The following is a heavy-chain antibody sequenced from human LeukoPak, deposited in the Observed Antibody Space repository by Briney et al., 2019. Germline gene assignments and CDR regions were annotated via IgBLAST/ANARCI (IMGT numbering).Heavy chain of an antibody. V-gene: IGHV4-59*01. CDR1: GGSISSYY. D-gene: IGHD1-7*01. Sequence: SETLSLTCTVSGGSISSYYWSWIRQPPGKGLEWIGYIYYSGSTNYNPSLKSRVTISVDTSKNQSSLKLSSVTAADTAVYYCAREAELLGAFDIWGQGTMVTVSS. J-gene: IGHJ3*02. CDR2: IYYSGST. CDR3: AREAELLGAFDI.